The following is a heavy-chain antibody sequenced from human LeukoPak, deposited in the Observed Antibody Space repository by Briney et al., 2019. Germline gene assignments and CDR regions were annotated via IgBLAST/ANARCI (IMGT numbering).Heavy chain of an antibody. Sequence: ASVKVSCKXSGYTFTGYYMHWVRQAPGQGLEWMGWINPNSGGTNYSQKFQGRVTMTRDTSISTAYMELSRLRSDDTAVYYCARELSITGTTSRFDPWGQGTLVTVSS. CDR3: ARELSITGTTSRFDP. CDR1: GYTFTGYY. J-gene: IGHJ5*02. CDR2: INPNSGGT. V-gene: IGHV1-2*02. D-gene: IGHD1-7*01.